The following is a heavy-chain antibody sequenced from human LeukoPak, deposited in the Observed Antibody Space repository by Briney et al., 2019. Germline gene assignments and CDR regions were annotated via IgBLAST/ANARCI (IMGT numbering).Heavy chain of an antibody. J-gene: IGHJ3*02. D-gene: IGHD3-10*01. CDR1: GYTFTSYG. CDR2: ISAYNGNT. V-gene: IGHV1-18*01. CDR3: ARDWVLLWFGEFNDAFDI. Sequence: GASVKVSCKASGYTFTSYGISWVRQAPGQGLEWMGWISAYNGNTNYAQKLQGRVTMTTDTSTSTAYMELRSPRSDDTAVYHCARDWVLLWFGEFNDAFDIWGQGTMVTVSS.